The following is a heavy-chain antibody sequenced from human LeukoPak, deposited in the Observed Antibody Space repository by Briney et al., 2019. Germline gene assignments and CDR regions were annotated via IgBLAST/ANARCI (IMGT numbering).Heavy chain of an antibody. CDR1: AGSISSGGHY. J-gene: IGHJ3*02. CDR3: ARNGDNFTMVRGIIRDPFEI. CDR2: IYYTGNT. V-gene: IGHV4-31*03. D-gene: IGHD3-10*01. Sequence: PSQTLSLTCTVSAGSISSGGHYWNWIRQHPGQGLEWIGYIYYTGNTYYNPSLKSRVLMAVDTSKNQFSLKLTSVTAADTAVYYCARNGDNFTMVRGIIRDPFEIWGPGTMVSVSS.